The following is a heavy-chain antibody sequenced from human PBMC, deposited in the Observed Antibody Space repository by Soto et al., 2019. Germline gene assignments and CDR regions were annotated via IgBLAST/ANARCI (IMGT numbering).Heavy chain of an antibody. J-gene: IGHJ4*02. D-gene: IGHD6-6*01. CDR2: IYYSGST. CDR1: GGSISSSSYY. CDR3: ASPRGEQLAGFDY. Sequence: QLQLQESGPGLVKPSETLSLTCTVSGGSISSSSYYWGWIRQPPGKGLEWIGSIYYSGSTYYNPSLKCRVTIAVDTSKNQFSLKLSSVTAADTAVYYCASPRGEQLAGFDYWGQGTLVTVSS. V-gene: IGHV4-39*01.